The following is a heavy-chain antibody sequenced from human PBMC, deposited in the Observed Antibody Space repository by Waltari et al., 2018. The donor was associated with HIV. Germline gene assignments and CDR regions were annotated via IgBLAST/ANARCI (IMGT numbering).Heavy chain of an antibody. CDR3: AHRTYFDWLPMGAFDI. D-gene: IGHD3-9*01. Sequence: HITLKESGPTLANPTQTLTLTCTFSGFSLSTSGVGVDWIRQPPGKALEWLALIYWNDDKRYSPSLKSRLTITKDTSKNQVVLTMTNMDPVDTATYYCAHRTYFDWLPMGAFDIWGQGTMVTVSS. V-gene: IGHV2-5*01. CDR1: GFSLSTSGVG. J-gene: IGHJ3*02. CDR2: IYWNDDK.